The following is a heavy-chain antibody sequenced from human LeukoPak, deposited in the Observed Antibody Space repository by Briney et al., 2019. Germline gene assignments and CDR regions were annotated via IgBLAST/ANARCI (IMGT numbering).Heavy chain of an antibody. D-gene: IGHD1-26*01. CDR1: GGSISSSSYY. CDR3: ARESMVGPLISDFDY. Sequence: PSETLSLTCTVSGGSISSSSYYWGWIRQPPGKGLEWIGSIYYSGSTYYNPSLKSRVTISVDTFKNQFSLKLSSVTAADTAVYYCARESMVGPLISDFDYWGQGTLVTVSS. J-gene: IGHJ4*02. V-gene: IGHV4-39*07. CDR2: IYYSGST.